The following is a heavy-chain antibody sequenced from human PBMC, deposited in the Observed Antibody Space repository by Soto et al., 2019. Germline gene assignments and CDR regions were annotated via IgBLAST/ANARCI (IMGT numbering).Heavy chain of an antibody. D-gene: IGHD3-10*01. CDR2: IYWNDDK. CDR3: AHRFLASSPPGAFDI. CDR1: GFSLSTSGVG. Sequence: QITLKESGPTLVKPTQTLTLTCTFSGFSLSTSGVGVGWIRQPPGKALEWLALIYWNDDKRYSPSLKSRLTITKDTSKNQVVLTMTNMDPVDTATYYCAHRFLASSPPGAFDIWGQGTMVTVSS. J-gene: IGHJ3*02. V-gene: IGHV2-5*01.